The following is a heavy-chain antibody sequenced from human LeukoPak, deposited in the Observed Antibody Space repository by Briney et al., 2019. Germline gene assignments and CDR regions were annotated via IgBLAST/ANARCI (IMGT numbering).Heavy chain of an antibody. Sequence: SVKVSCKASGGTFSSYAISWVRQAPGQGLEWMGGIIPIFGTANYAQKFQGRVTITADESTSTAYMELSSLRSEDTAVYYCARGGGAKNWGSPDYFDYWGQGTLVTVSS. V-gene: IGHV1-69*13. CDR1: GGTFSSYA. CDR2: IIPIFGTA. CDR3: ARGGGAKNWGSPDYFDY. D-gene: IGHD7-27*01. J-gene: IGHJ4*02.